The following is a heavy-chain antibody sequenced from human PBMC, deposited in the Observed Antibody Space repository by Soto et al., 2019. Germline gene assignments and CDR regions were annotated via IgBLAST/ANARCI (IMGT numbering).Heavy chain of an antibody. V-gene: IGHV1-69*13. CDR1: GGTFSSYA. D-gene: IGHD3-22*01. CDR3: ASRYYDSNGYFSSNY. Sequence: SVKVSCKASGGTFSSYAISWVRQAPGQGLEWMGGIIPIFGTANYAQKFQGRVTITADESTSTAYMELSSLRSEDTAVYYCASRYYDSNGYFSSNYWGQGTLVTVSS. J-gene: IGHJ4*02. CDR2: IIPIFGTA.